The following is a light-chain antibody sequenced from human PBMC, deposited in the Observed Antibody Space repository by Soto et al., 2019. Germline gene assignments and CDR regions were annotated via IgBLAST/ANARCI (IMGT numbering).Light chain of an antibody. CDR1: QSVSSSY. V-gene: IGKV3-20*01. J-gene: IGKJ1*01. Sequence: EIVLTQSPGTLSLSPGERATLSCRASQSVSSSYLAWYQQKPGQAPRLLIYGASSRATGITDRFSARGSGTDFTLTISRLEPEDLAVYYCQHYGSSPRKFGQGTKVEIK. CDR2: GAS. CDR3: QHYGSSPRK.